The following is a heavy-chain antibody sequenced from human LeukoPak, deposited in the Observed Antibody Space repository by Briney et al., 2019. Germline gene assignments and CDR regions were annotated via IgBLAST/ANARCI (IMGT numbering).Heavy chain of an antibody. CDR1: GFTFSSYA. J-gene: IGHJ4*02. CDR3: AKLKQWQPQRYFFEY. Sequence: GGSLRLSCAASGFTFSSYAMSWVRQAPGKGLEWVSTFSGTSTNSYADAVKGRVTISRDNSKNTLYLQMNSLRAEGTAVYYCAKLKQWQPQRYFFEYWGQGALVTVAS. V-gene: IGHV3-23*01. CDR2: FSGTSTN. D-gene: IGHD6-19*01.